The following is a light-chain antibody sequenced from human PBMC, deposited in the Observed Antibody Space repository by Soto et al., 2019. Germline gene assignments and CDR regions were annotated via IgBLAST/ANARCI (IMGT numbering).Light chain of an antibody. CDR1: QYVGNG. CDR3: QHYDTYPGT. J-gene: IGKJ3*01. V-gene: IGKV1-5*03. CDR2: RAS. Sequence: DIQMTQSPSTLSASVGDRVTITCRASQYVGNGLAVYQQKPGTAPKLLIYRASNLESGVQSRFSGSGSGSDFALTINSLQPDDFANYFCQHYDTYPGTFVPRTKVDI.